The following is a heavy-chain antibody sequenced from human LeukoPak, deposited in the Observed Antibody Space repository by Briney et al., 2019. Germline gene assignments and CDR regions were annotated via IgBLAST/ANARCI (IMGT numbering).Heavy chain of an antibody. D-gene: IGHD2-21*02. Sequence: GGTLRLSCAASGFTFSSYGMSWVRQAPGKGLEWVSAISGSGGSTYYADSVKGRFTISRDNSKNTLYLQMNSLRAEDTAVYYCAKDLRFLGDGFDYWGQGTLVTVSS. V-gene: IGHV3-23*01. CDR3: AKDLRFLGDGFDY. CDR1: GFTFSSYG. CDR2: ISGSGGST. J-gene: IGHJ4*02.